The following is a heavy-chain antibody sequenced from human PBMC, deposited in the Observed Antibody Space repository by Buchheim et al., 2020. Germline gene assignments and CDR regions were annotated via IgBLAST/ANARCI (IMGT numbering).Heavy chain of an antibody. CDR2: INPNSGGT. J-gene: IGHJ6*02. CDR3: ARDDSGCSGGSCYGEYGMDV. D-gene: IGHD2-15*01. V-gene: IGHV1-2*06. CDR1: GYTFTGYY. Sequence: QVQLVQSGAEVKKPGASVKVSCNASGYTFTGYYMHWVRQAPGQGLEWMGRINPNSGGTNYAQKFQGRVTMTRDTSISPAYMELSRLRSDDTAVYYCARDDSGCSGGSCYGEYGMDVWGQGTT.